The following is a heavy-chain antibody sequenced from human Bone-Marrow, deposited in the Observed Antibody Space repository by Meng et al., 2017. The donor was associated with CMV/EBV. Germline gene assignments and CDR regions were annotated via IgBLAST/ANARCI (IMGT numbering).Heavy chain of an antibody. D-gene: IGHD3-3*01. J-gene: IGHJ4*02. CDR2: ISSSGSTI. Sequence: LSLTCAASGFTFSDYYMSWIRQAPGKGLEWVSYISSSGSTIYYADSVKGRFTISRDNAKNSLYLQMNSLRAEDTAVYYCARERNYDFWSGSSSIFDYWGQGTLVTVSS. CDR3: ARERNYDFWSGSSSIFDY. CDR1: GFTFSDYY. V-gene: IGHV3-11*01.